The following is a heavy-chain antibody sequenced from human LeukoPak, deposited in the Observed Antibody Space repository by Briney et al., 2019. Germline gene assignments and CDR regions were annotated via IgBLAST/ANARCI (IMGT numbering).Heavy chain of an antibody. CDR3: AKGAFDSSGYYGDAFDM. J-gene: IGHJ3*02. V-gene: IGHV3-23*01. CDR1: GFTFSSYG. CDR2: ISGSGGST. D-gene: IGHD3-22*01. Sequence: PGGSLRLSCAASGFTFSSYGMSWVRQAPGKGLEWVSSISGSGGSTYYADSVKGRFTISRDNTKNTLYLQMNSLRAEDTAVYDCAKGAFDSSGYYGDAFDMWGRGTMVTVSS.